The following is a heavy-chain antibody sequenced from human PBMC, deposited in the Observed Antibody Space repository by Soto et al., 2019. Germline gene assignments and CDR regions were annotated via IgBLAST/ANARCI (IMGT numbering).Heavy chain of an antibody. Sequence: EVPLVESGGGLIQPGGSLRLSCAVSGFTVSSNYMGWVRQAPGKGLEWVSVIYTDDNTYYADSVKGRFTISRDNSKNTLYLQMNSLRAEDTAVYYCARRPGYNFGFDSWGQGTLVTVSS. D-gene: IGHD5-12*01. CDR3: ARRPGYNFGFDS. V-gene: IGHV3-53*01. J-gene: IGHJ4*02. CDR1: GFTVSSNY. CDR2: IYTDDNT.